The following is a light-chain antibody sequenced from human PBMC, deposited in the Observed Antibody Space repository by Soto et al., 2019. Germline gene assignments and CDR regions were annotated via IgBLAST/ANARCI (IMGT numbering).Light chain of an antibody. Sequence: DIVLTQSPGTLSLSPGERATLSCRASQTVRSSSLAWYQQKPGQAPRLLIYDASNRATGIPARFSGSGSGTDFTLTISSLEPEDFAVYYCQQRSNWPTTFGQGTLLKI. CDR2: DAS. J-gene: IGKJ5*01. CDR3: QQRSNWPTT. V-gene: IGKV3-11*01. CDR1: QTVRSSS.